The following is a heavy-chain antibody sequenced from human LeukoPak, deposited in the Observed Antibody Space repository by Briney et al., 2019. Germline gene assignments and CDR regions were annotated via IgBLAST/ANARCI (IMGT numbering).Heavy chain of an antibody. CDR1: GFTFSNAW. D-gene: IGHD2-8*02. V-gene: IGHV3-48*04. CDR2: ISSSGSTI. CDR3: ATYRQVLLPFES. Sequence: GGSLRLSCAASGFTFSNAWMNWVRQAPGKGLEWVSYISSSGSTIYYADSVKGRFTISRDNAKNSLYLQMNSLRAEDTAVYYCATYRQVLLPFESWGQGTLVTVSS. J-gene: IGHJ4*02.